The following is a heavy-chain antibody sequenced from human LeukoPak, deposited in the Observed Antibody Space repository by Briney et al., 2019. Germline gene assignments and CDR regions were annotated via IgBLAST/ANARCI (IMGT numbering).Heavy chain of an antibody. D-gene: IGHD3-22*01. CDR3: ARDSRYDSSGLSFDY. V-gene: IGHV1-46*01. Sequence: ASVKVSCKASGYTFTSYYMHWVRQAPGQGLEWVGIINPSDGSTSYGQKFQGRATMTRDTSTSAVYMELSSLRSEDTTVYYCARDSRYDSSGLSFDYWGQGTLVTVSS. CDR1: GYTFTSYY. CDR2: INPSDGST. J-gene: IGHJ4*02.